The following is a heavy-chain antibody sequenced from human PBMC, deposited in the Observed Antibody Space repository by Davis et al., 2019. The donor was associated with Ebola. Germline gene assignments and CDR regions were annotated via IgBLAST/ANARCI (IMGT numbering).Heavy chain of an antibody. D-gene: IGHD4-11*01. Sequence: PGGSLRLSCAASGFTFSSYGMHWVRQAPGKGLEWVAVTWYDGSKKYYGDSVKGRFTISRDNSKNTLYLQMNSLRAEDTAVYYCARLGDDYSSYFDLWGQGTLVTVSS. CDR1: GFTFSSYG. CDR2: TWYDGSKK. J-gene: IGHJ4*02. CDR3: ARLGDDYSSYFDL. V-gene: IGHV3-33*08.